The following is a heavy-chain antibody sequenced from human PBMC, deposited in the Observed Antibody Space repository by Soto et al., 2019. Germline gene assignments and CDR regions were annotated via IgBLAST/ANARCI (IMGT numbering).Heavy chain of an antibody. CDR1: GFTFDDYT. D-gene: IGHD4-4*01. CDR3: AKDTHPYSNPPEGYYYYGMDV. CDR2: ISWDGGST. V-gene: IGHV3-43*01. Sequence: GGSLRLSCAASGFTFDDYTMHWVRQAPGKGLEWVSLISWDGGSTYYADSVKGRFTISRDNSKNSLYLQMNSLRTEDTALYYCAKDTHPYSNPPEGYYYYGMDVWGQGTTVTVSS. J-gene: IGHJ6*02.